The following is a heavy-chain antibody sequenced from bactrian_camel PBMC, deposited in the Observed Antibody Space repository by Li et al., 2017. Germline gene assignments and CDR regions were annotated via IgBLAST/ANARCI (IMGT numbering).Heavy chain of an antibody. CDR3: AADLFCRGHTRTMPTDYIY. J-gene: IGHJ4*01. Sequence: HVQLVESGGGSVQAGGSLELYCAVSQHTLSTICMAWFRRAPGKGREGVATLSRSGGATDYADSVKGRFTISQDNARKTTYLQMNSLKPEDTALYYCAADLFCRGHTRTMPTDYIYWGQGTQVTVS. D-gene: IGHD4*01. CDR2: LSRSGGAT. V-gene: IGHV3-3*01. CDR1: QHTLSTIC.